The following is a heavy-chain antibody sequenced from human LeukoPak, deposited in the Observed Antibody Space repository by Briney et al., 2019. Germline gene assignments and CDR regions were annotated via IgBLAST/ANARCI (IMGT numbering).Heavy chain of an antibody. Sequence: PGESLKISCKASGYGFSTYWIAWVRQMSGKGLEWIGIINPVDSDTRYSPSFQGQVTISADKSISTAYLQWSSLKASDTAIYYCARQWLFDYWGQGTLVTVSS. D-gene: IGHD6-19*01. CDR2: INPVDSDT. J-gene: IGHJ4*02. V-gene: IGHV5-51*01. CDR3: ARQWLFDY. CDR1: GYGFSTYW.